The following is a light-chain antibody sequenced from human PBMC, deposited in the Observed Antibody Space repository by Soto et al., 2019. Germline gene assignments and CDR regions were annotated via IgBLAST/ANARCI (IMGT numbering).Light chain of an antibody. J-gene: IGLJ2*01. Sequence: QSALTQPASVSGSPGQSITLSCTGTSSDVGVFHYVSWYQQHPGKAPKLMIYEVNNRPSGVSNRFSGSKSGNTASLTISGLQAEDEADYYCSSYTTSSTVVFGGGTKVTVL. CDR1: SSDVGVFHY. CDR2: EVN. V-gene: IGLV2-14*01. CDR3: SSYTTSSTVV.